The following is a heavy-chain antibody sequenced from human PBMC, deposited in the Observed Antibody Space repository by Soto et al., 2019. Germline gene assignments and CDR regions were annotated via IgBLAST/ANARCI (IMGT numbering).Heavy chain of an antibody. CDR1: GFTFSSYA. CDR2: ISGSGGST. J-gene: IGHJ4*02. CDR3: AKDHTYCGGDCYSYYFDY. V-gene: IGHV3-23*01. D-gene: IGHD2-21*01. Sequence: GGTLRLSCAASGFTFSSYAMSWVRQAPGKGLEWVSAISGSGGSTYYADSVKGRFTISRDNSKNTLYLQMNSLRAEDTAVYYFAKDHTYCGGDCYSYYFDYRGQGTLVTVSS.